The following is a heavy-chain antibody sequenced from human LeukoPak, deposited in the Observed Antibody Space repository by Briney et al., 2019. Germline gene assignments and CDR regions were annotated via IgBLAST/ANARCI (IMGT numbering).Heavy chain of an antibody. CDR1: GFTFSDYW. Sequence: GGSLSLSCAASGFTFSDYWMHWVRQPPGKGLVWVSRIKSDGSTTAYAAFVKGRFTISRDNAYNTRYLQMNGLRDEDTSIYYCARDRSPGWFDPWGQGTLVTVSS. CDR3: ARDRSPGWFDP. D-gene: IGHD1-26*01. V-gene: IGHV3-74*01. CDR2: IKSDGSTT. J-gene: IGHJ5*02.